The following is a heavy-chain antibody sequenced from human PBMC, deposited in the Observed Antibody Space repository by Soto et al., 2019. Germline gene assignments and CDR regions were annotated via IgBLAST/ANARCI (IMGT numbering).Heavy chain of an antibody. CDR1: GFTFSDYA. Sequence: EVHLLDSGGGLVQPGGSLRLSCAASGFTFSDYAMNWVRQAPGKGLEWVSGIGDSGRSTYYADSVKGRFTISRDNSKSTLYLQMNSLRAEDTAVYYCARVLSGRFDYWGQGTLVTVSS. V-gene: IGHV3-23*01. CDR2: IGDSGRST. D-gene: IGHD3-9*01. J-gene: IGHJ4*02. CDR3: ARVLSGRFDY.